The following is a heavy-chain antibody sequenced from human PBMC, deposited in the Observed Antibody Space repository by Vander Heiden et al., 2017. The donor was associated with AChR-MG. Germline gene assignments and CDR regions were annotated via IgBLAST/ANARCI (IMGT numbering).Heavy chain of an antibody. CDR1: GFTFSSYG. Sequence: QVQLVESGGGVVQPGRSLRLSCAASGFTFSSYGMHWVRQAPGKGLEGVAVIWYDGSNKYYADSVKGRFTISRDNSKNTLYLQMNSLRAEDTAVYYCARGGIRGYSYGYSMDVWGQGTTVTVSS. V-gene: IGHV3-33*01. D-gene: IGHD5-18*01. CDR3: ARGGIRGYSYGYSMDV. J-gene: IGHJ6*02. CDR2: IWYDGSNK.